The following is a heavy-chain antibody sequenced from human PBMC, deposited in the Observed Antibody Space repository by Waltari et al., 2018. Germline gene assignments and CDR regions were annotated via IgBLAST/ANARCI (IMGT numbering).Heavy chain of an antibody. J-gene: IGHJ6*04. CDR1: GFIVSGDY. D-gene: IGHD3-10*01. CDR2: VFPPGDT. CDR3: ARDPKLSFEIRGVHFDV. Sequence: EVALVESGGSVVQPGGSLRLSCAASGFIVSGDYMSWVRQAPGKGLGWVPAVFPPGDTRDADSVKGRFIISRDESKNTLLLDMTSLRVEDTATYYCARDPKLSFEIRGVHFDVWGKGTTVTVSS. V-gene: IGHV3-53*02.